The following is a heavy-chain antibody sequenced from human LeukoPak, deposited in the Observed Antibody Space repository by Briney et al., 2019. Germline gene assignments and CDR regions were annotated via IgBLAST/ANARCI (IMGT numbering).Heavy chain of an antibody. CDR3: VKGPLITAAGTY. D-gene: IGHD6-13*01. CDR1: GFTFSDYW. V-gene: IGHV3-7*03. CDR2: INQYGGEI. Sequence: GGSLRLSCAAPGFTFSDYWMTWVRQTPGKGLECVANINQYGGEISYVDSVKGRFTISRDNAKNSLSLQMSSLRGEDTAVYYCVKGPLITAAGTYWGQGTLVTVSS. J-gene: IGHJ4*02.